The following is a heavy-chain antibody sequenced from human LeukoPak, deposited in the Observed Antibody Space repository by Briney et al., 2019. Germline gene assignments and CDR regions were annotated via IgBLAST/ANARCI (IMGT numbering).Heavy chain of an antibody. CDR3: AREYSSGWFGFDY. V-gene: IGHV1-2*02. CDR2: INPNSGGT. Sequence: ASVKVSCKASGYTFTGYYMHWVRQAPGQGLEWMGWINPNSGGTNYAQKFQGRVTTTRDTSISTAYMELSRLRSDDTAVYYCAREYSSGWFGFDYWGQGTLVTVSS. J-gene: IGHJ4*02. CDR1: GYTFTGYY. D-gene: IGHD6-19*01.